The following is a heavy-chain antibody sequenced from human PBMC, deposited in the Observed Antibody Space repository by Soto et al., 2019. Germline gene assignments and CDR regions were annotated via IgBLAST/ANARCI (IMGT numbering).Heavy chain of an antibody. CDR1: GGSFSGYY. J-gene: IGHJ5*02. CDR2: INHSGST. CDR3: ASVRPVLRFLEWLPNWFDP. D-gene: IGHD3-3*01. Sequence: RSLTCAVYGGSFSGYYWSWIRQPPGKGLEWIGEINHSGSTNYNPSLKSRVTISVDTSKNQFSLKLSSVTAADTAVYYCASVRPVLRFLEWLPNWFDPWGQGTLVTAPQ. V-gene: IGHV4-34*01.